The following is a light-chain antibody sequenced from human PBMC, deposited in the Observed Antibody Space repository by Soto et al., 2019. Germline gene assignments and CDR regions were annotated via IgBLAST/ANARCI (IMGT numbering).Light chain of an antibody. V-gene: IGKV3-15*01. Sequence: EIVMTQSPATLSVSPGERVALSCRASQSVSNKLGWYQHKPGQAPRLLIYDTSTRAAGTPARFTGSGSGTDFTLTISSLQSEDFAVYYCQQYSNWPPWTFGPGTKVDIK. J-gene: IGKJ1*01. CDR2: DTS. CDR3: QQYSNWPPWT. CDR1: QSVSNK.